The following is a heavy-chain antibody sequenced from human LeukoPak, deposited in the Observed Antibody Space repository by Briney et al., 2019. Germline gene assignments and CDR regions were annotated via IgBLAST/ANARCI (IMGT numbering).Heavy chain of an antibody. CDR3: AKGVTFGGVIVMEFDY. D-gene: IGHD3-16*02. CDR2: ISGSGGST. Sequence: PGGSLRLSCAASGFTFNSYVMNWVRQAPGKGLEWVSAISGSGGSTNYADSVKGRFTISRDNSKNTLYLQMNSLRAEDTAVYYCAKGVTFGGVIVMEFDYWGQGTLVTVSS. J-gene: IGHJ4*02. V-gene: IGHV3-23*01. CDR1: GFTFNSYV.